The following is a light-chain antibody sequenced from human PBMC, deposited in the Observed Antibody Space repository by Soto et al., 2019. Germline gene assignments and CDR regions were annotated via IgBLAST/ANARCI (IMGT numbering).Light chain of an antibody. CDR1: QSVTDSY. V-gene: IGKV3-20*01. J-gene: IGKJ4*01. CDR2: GAS. CDR3: QQYGSSPLT. Sequence: EVALTQSPGTLSLSPGERATLSCRASQSVTDSYLAWYQQKPGQAPRPLIYGASNRATGIPDRFSGSGSGTDFTLTISRLEPDDFAVYYCQQYGSSPLTFGGGTKVDIK.